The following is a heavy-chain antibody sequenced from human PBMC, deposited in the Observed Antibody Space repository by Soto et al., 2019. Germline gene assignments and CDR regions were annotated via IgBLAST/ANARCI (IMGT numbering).Heavy chain of an antibody. J-gene: IGHJ4*02. D-gene: IGHD5-18*01. Sequence: SETQSLTSPDPGVSISSYLWGWIRQPAGKWLEWIGYIYSSGSTHYNPYLQNGDTISIDTSKKQVSLKVNSVTAADTAVYYCARDHPHSYGVYCFDYWGQGTPVTVSS. CDR1: GVSISSYL. CDR2: IYSSGST. CDR3: ARDHPHSYGVYCFDY. V-gene: IGHV4-59*01.